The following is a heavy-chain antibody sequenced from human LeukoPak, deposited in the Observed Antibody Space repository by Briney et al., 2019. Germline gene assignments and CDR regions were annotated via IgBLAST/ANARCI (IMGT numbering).Heavy chain of an antibody. CDR2: IYYSGST. J-gene: IGHJ4*02. CDR3: ARGREQQLEFDY. CDR1: GGSISSGDYY. Sequence: PSETLSLTCTVSGGSISSGDYYWSWIRQPPGKGLEWIGYIYYSGSTYYNPSLKSRVTISVDTSKNQFSLKLSSVTAADTAVYYCARGREQQLEFDYWGQGTLVTVSS. V-gene: IGHV4-30-4*01. D-gene: IGHD6-13*01.